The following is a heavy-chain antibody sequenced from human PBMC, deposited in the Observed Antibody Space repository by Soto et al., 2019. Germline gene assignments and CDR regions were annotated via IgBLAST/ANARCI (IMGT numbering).Heavy chain of an antibody. CDR3: EVIPVDTYMICWFDP. V-gene: IGHV4-4*02. CDR2: IYYSGST. CDR1: GGSISSSNW. J-gene: IGHJ5*01. D-gene: IGHD3-16*01. Sequence: PSQTLSLTCAVSGGSISSSNWWSWVRQPPGEGLEWIGEIYYSGSTNYSPSLKSRVTISLDTPNNQFSLKVTSVTAAHTAVYYCEVIPVDTYMICWFDPGGQGTLVTVSS.